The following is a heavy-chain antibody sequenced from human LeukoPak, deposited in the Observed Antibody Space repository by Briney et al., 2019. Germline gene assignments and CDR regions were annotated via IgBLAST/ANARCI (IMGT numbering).Heavy chain of an antibody. CDR2: ISRSGSTI. J-gene: IGHJ4*02. CDR1: GFTLSSSE. CDR3: ARGSEYNYAFTGRERTKSRLDY. D-gene: IGHD3-16*01. Sequence: GGSLRLSCAASGFTLSSSEMNWVRQAPGKGLEWVSYISRSGSTIFYADSVKGRFTISRDNAKNSVSLQMNSLRAEDTAVYYCARGSEYNYAFTGRERTKSRLDYWGQGTLVTVSS. V-gene: IGHV3-48*03.